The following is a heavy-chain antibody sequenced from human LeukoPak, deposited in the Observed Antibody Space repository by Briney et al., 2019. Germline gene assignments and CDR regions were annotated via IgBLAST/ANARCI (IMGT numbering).Heavy chain of an antibody. Sequence: SETLSLTCAVYGGSFSGYYWSWIRQPPGKGLEWIGEINHSGSTYYNPSLKSRVTISVDTSKNQFSLKLSSVTAADTAVYYCARLLGVRFLEWFPDYWGQGTLVTVSS. J-gene: IGHJ4*02. D-gene: IGHD3-3*01. V-gene: IGHV4-34*01. CDR2: INHSGST. CDR3: ARLLGVRFLEWFPDY. CDR1: GGSFSGYY.